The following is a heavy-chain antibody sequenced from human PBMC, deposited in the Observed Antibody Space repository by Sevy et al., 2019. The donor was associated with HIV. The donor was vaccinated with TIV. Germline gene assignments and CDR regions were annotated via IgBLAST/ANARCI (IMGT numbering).Heavy chain of an antibody. Sequence: SETLSLTCTVSGGSISSYYWSWIRQPPGKGLKWIGYIYYSGSTNYNPSLKSRVTISVDTSKNQFSLKLSSVTAADTAVYYCAREGYDTVTSYYYYGMDVWGQRTTVTVSS. CDR1: GGSISSYY. D-gene: IGHD4-17*01. V-gene: IGHV4-59*01. CDR3: AREGYDTVTSYYYYGMDV. J-gene: IGHJ6*02. CDR2: IYYSGST.